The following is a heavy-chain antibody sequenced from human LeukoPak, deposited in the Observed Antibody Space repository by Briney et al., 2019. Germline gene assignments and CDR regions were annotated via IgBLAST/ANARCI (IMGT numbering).Heavy chain of an antibody. CDR1: GYTFTSYG. V-gene: IGHV1-69*13. Sequence: SVKVSCKASGYTFTSYGISWVRQAPGQGLEWMGGIIPIFGTTNYAQKFQGRVTITADESTSTAYMELSSLRSEDTAVYYCASYGSGTYYKDYYYYYMDVWGKGTTVTVSS. CDR3: ASYGSGTYYKDYYYYYMDV. CDR2: IIPIFGTT. D-gene: IGHD3-10*01. J-gene: IGHJ6*03.